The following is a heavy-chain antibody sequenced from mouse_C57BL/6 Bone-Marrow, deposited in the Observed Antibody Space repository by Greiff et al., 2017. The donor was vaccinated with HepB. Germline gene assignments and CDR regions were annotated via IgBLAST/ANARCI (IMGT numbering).Heavy chain of an antibody. V-gene: IGHV1-50*01. CDR1: GYTFTSYW. CDR2: IDPSDSYT. J-gene: IGHJ2*01. Sequence: QVQLQQSGAELVKPGASVKLSCKASGYTFTSYWMQWVKQRPGQGLEWIGEIDPSDSYTNYNQKFKGKATLTVDTSSSTAYMQLSSLTSEDSAVYYCARSRVMITTGYYFDYWGQGTTLTVSS. CDR3: ARSRVMITTGYYFDY. D-gene: IGHD2-4*01.